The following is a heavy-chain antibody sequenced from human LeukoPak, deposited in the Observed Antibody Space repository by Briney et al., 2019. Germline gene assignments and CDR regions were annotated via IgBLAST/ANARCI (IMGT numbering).Heavy chain of an antibody. J-gene: IGHJ4*02. V-gene: IGHV3-11*01. Sequence: PGGSLRLSCAASGFSFSDYYMSWIRHAPGKGLEWLSYISSRDSTVDYADPVKGRFTISRDNAKNSLYLQMNSLRAEDTAMYYCVRDNAVATTIYWGQGTLVTVSS. CDR2: ISSRDSTV. CDR3: VRDNAVATTIY. CDR1: GFSFSDYY. D-gene: IGHD2-21*02.